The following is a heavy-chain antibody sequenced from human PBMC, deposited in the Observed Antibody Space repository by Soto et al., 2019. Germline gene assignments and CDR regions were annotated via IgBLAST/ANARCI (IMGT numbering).Heavy chain of an antibody. CDR1: GGTFSSYA. CDR2: IIPIFGTA. CDR3: ASLIVRGYYYGMDV. V-gene: IGHV1-69*01. J-gene: IGHJ6*02. D-gene: IGHD3-16*02. Sequence: QVQLVQSWAEVKKPGSSVKVSCKASGGTFSSYAISWVRQAPGQGLEWMGGIIPIFGTANYAQKFQGRVTITADESTSTAYMELSSLRSEDTAVYYCASLIVRGYYYGMDVWGQGTTVTVSS.